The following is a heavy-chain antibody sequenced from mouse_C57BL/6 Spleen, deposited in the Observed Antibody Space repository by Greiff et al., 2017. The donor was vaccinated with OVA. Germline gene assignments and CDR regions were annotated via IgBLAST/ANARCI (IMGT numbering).Heavy chain of an antibody. CDR1: GYTFTSYW. Sequence: QVQLQQSGAELVKPGASVKLSCKASGYTFTSYWMHWVKQRPGQGLEWIGMIHPNSGSTNYNEKFKSKATLTVDKSSSTAYMQLSSLTSEDSAVYYCAFITTVERAYWGQGTLVTVSA. D-gene: IGHD1-1*01. CDR2: IHPNSGST. J-gene: IGHJ3*01. CDR3: AFITTVERAY. V-gene: IGHV1-64*01.